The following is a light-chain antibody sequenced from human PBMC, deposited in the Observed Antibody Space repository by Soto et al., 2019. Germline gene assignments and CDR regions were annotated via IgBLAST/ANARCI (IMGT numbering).Light chain of an antibody. CDR3: QQYIKWPIT. CDR2: GAS. J-gene: IGKJ5*01. CDR1: QSISDT. Sequence: EIVMTQSPATLSVSPGGRATLSCRASQSISDTLAWYQQKPGHSPRLLIHGASTRATGFPARFSGSGSGTDFTLTINSLQSEDFAVYYCQQYIKWPITFGQGTRLEIK. V-gene: IGKV3-15*01.